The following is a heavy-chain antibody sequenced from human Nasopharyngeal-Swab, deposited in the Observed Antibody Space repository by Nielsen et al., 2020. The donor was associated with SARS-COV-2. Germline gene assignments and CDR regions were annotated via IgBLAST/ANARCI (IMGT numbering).Heavy chain of an antibody. Sequence: VRQAPGKGLEYVAFIWYDGGNKYYADSVKGRFTISRDNAMHTLYLQMNSLRAEDTAVYYCARVGYDYIWGSYRYTGGSFDYWGQGTLVTVSS. CDR2: IWYDGGNK. D-gene: IGHD3-16*02. V-gene: IGHV3-33*01. CDR3: ARVGYDYIWGSYRYTGGSFDY. J-gene: IGHJ4*02.